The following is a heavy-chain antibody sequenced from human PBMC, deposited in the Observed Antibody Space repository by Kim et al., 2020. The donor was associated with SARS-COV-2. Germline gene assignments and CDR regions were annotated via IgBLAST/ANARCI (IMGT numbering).Heavy chain of an antibody. D-gene: IGHD1-26*01. CDR3: ARPWDRDAVDI. CDR2: ISYDGSNK. V-gene: IGHV3-30*04. Sequence: GGSLRLSCAASGFTFSSYSMHWVRQAPGKGLEWVAVISYDGSNKYYVYSVKVRFTISRDNTKNTLNLQMNIMSAEDTAVYYCARPWDRDAVDIWGQGTMVTVSS. J-gene: IGHJ3*02. CDR1: GFTFSSYS.